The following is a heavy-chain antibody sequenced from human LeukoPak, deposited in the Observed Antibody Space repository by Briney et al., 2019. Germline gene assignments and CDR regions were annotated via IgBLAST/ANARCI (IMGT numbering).Heavy chain of an antibody. J-gene: IGHJ4*02. Sequence: ASVKVSCKASGYTFTGYYMHWVRQAPGQGLEWMGIINRSGGSTSYAQKFQGRVTMTRDMSTSTVYMELSSLRSEDTAVYYCARVAYDYVWGSYRSPFYYFDYWGQGTLVTVSS. CDR2: INRSGGST. CDR3: ARVAYDYVWGSYRSPFYYFDY. V-gene: IGHV1-46*01. D-gene: IGHD3-16*02. CDR1: GYTFTGYY.